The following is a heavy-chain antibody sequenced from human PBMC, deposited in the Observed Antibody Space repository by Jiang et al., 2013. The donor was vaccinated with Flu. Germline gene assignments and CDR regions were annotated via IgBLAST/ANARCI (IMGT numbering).Heavy chain of an antibody. CDR2: ISFDGSNK. CDR3: AKDITVFCGGDCSVFDY. CDR1: GFTFSDYG. Sequence: VQLLESGGGVVQPGRSLRLSCELSGFTFSDYGMHWVRQAPGKGLEWVAVISFDGSNKNYADSVKGRFTIARDDSKNTLSLEMNNLRAEDTAVYCCAKDITVFCGGDCSVFDYWGQGTLVTVSS. D-gene: IGHD2-21*01. J-gene: IGHJ4*02. V-gene: IGHV3-30*18.